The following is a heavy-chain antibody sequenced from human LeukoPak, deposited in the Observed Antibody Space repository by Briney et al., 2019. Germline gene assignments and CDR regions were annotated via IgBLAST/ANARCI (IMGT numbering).Heavy chain of an antibody. CDR3: ARGAGTNYYHGMDV. Sequence: ASVKVSCKASGYTFTSYGIDWGRQATGQGLELKGWMNPNSGNTGYAQKFQGRATMTRNTSISTAYMELSSLRSEDTAVYYCARGAGTNYYHGMDVWGQGTTVTVSS. V-gene: IGHV1-8*01. D-gene: IGHD6-19*01. CDR1: GYTFTSYG. J-gene: IGHJ6*02. CDR2: MNPNSGNT.